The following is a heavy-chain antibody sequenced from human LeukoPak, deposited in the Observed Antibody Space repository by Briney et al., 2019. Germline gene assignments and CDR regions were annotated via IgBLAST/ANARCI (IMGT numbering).Heavy chain of an antibody. CDR3: ATVPYDYVWGSYRYTAADY. Sequence: ASVKVSCKVSGYTLTELSMHWVRQAPGKGLEWMGGFDPEDGETIYAQKFQGRVTMTEDTSTDTAYMELSSLRSEDTAVYYCATVPYDYVWGSYRYTAADYWGQGTLVTVSS. V-gene: IGHV1-24*01. J-gene: IGHJ4*02. D-gene: IGHD3-16*02. CDR2: FDPEDGET. CDR1: GYTLTELS.